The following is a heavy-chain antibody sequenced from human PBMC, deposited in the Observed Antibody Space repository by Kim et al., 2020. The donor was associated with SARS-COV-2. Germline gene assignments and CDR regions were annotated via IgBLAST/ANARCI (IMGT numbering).Heavy chain of an antibody. J-gene: IGHJ5*02. CDR3: ARGRLSPSEVWFDL. D-gene: IGHD3-16*01. CDR2: INHTGAT. CDR1: GGSFTSYY. V-gene: IGHV4-34*01. Sequence: SETLSLTCAVPGGSFTSYYWNWIRQPPGKGLEWIGEINHTGATKYNPSLKNRVTVSVDRSKNQFSLKLNSLTAADTAVYYCARGRLSPSEVWFDLWGQGSLVTVSS.